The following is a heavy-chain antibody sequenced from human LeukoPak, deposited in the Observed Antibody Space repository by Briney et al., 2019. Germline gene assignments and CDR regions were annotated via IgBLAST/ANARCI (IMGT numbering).Heavy chain of an antibody. CDR2: IKQDGNEI. CDR3: ATEVGSPAIRSAFNI. V-gene: IGHV3-7*01. CDR1: GSTFSSYW. D-gene: IGHD2-2*01. J-gene: IGHJ3*02. Sequence: GGSLRLSCAASGSTFSSYWMSWVRQAPGKGLEWVANIKQDGNEINYVDSVKGRFTISRDNAKNSLYLQMNSLRAEDTAVYYCATEVGSPAIRSAFNIWGQGTMVTVSS.